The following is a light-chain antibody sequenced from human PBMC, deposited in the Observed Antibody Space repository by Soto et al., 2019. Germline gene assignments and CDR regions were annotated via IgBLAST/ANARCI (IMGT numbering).Light chain of an antibody. CDR1: QDINNY. CDR3: HHPARLPGT. J-gene: IGKJ5*01. V-gene: IGKV1-33*01. Sequence: GIIDKNTCQASQDINNYLNWYQQKPGKAPKLLIFDATNLETGVPSRFSVGVSRTHVSFTILRPQHADFATYSFHHPARLPGTFGLGTRLEIK. CDR2: DAT.